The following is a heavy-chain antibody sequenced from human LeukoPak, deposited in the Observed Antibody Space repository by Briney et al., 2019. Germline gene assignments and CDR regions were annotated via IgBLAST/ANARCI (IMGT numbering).Heavy chain of an antibody. CDR1: GYTFTGYY. CDR2: IIPILGIA. CDR3: ASKEGTVTTSTDMDV. Sequence: ASVKVSCKASGYTFTGYYMHWVRQAPGQGLEWMGRIIPILGIANYAQKFQGRVTITADKSTSTAYMELSSLRSEDTAVYYCASKEGTVTTSTDMDVWGQGTTVTVSS. J-gene: IGHJ6*02. D-gene: IGHD4-17*01. V-gene: IGHV1-69*02.